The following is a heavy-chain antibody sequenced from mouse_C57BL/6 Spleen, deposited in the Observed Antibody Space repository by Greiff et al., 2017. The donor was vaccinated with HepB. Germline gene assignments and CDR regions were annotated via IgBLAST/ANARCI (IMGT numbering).Heavy chain of an antibody. CDR1: GYTFTDYE. CDR2: IDPETGGT. D-gene: IGHD1-1*01. V-gene: IGHV1-15*01. Sequence: QVQLQQSGAELVRPGASVTLSCKASGYTFTDYEMHWVKQTPVHGLEWIGAIDPETGGTAYNQKFKGKAILTADKSSSTAYMELRSLTSEDSAVYYCTREKIYGSSPSYAMDYWGQGTSVTVSS. CDR3: TREKIYGSSPSYAMDY. J-gene: IGHJ4*01.